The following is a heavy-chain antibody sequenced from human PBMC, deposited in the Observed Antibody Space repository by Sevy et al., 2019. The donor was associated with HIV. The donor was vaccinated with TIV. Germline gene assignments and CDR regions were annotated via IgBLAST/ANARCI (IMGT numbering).Heavy chain of an antibody. J-gene: IGHJ4*02. V-gene: IGHV3-74*01. Sequence: GGSLRLSCAASGFTFSSYWMHWVRQAPGKGLVWVSRINSDGSSTTYADSVKGRFTISRDNAKNTLYLQMNSLRAEDTAVYYCARAGYDILTGSTYPGYWGQGTLVTVSS. D-gene: IGHD3-9*01. CDR2: INSDGSST. CDR1: GFTFSSYW. CDR3: ARAGYDILTGSTYPGY.